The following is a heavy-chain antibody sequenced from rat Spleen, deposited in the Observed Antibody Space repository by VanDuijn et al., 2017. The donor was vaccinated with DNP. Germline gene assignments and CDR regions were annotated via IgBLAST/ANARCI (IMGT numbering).Heavy chain of an antibody. J-gene: IGHJ3*01. D-gene: IGHD4-3*01. CDR2: MSSGGST. CDR3: ASRGT. Sequence: QVQLQESGPGLVQPSQTLSLTCTVSGFSLTRDGVTWVRQPPGQGLEWLAAMSSGGSTYYNSTSKSRLSISRDTSKSQVLLKMNSLQTEDTAMYFCASRGTWGQGTLVTVSS. V-gene: IGHV2S12*01. CDR1: GFSLTRDG.